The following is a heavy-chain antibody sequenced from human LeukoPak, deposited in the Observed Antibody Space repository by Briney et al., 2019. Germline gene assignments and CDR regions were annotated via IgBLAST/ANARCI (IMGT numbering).Heavy chain of an antibody. CDR2: IDPNGRYT. CDR1: GFTLRNHY. V-gene: IGHV3-74*01. D-gene: IGHD6-19*01. J-gene: IGHJ6*02. Sequence: PGGSLRLSRAASGFTLRNHYMHWVRQAPGKGLVSVSRIDPNGRYTSYADSVKGRFTISRDNAKNTLYLQMNTLGAEDTALYYCVRGSTDWNGMDVWGQGTTVTVSS. CDR3: VRGSTDWNGMDV.